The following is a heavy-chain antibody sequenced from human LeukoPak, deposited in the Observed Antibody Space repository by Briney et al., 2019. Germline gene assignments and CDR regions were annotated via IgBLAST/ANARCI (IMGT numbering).Heavy chain of an antibody. V-gene: IGHV3-23*01. J-gene: IGHJ4*02. CDR1: GFTFSSYA. CDR3: AKGGELGGRFD. Sequence: GGSLRLSCAASGFTFSSYAMSWARQAPGKGLEWVSAISGSGGSTYYADSVKGRFTISRDNSKNTLYLQMNSLRAEDTAVYYCAKGGELGGRFDWGQGTLVTVSS. D-gene: IGHD1-26*01. CDR2: ISGSGGST.